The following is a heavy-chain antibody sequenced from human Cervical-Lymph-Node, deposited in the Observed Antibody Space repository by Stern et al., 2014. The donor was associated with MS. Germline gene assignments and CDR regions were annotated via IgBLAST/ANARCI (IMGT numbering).Heavy chain of an antibody. CDR2: FIPLFGTT. CDR3: ARDNDDNGMDV. Sequence: QVQLVESGADVKKPGSSGKVSCTASGDTFINFGISWVRQAPGQGLEWMGGFIPLFGTTEYVQKFQGRVTISADESASTVYMELSDLTSEDTAVYYCARDNDDNGMDVWGQGTTVTVSS. V-gene: IGHV1-69*01. D-gene: IGHD1-1*01. J-gene: IGHJ6*02. CDR1: GDTFINFG.